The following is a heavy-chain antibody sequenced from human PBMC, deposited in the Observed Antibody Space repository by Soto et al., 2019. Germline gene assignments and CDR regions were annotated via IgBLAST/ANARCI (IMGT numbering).Heavy chain of an antibody. V-gene: IGHV2-5*02. CDR3: AHRRVANGFDY. CDR2: IYWDDYK. CDR1: GFSLTTNGVG. J-gene: IGHJ4*02. D-gene: IGHD2-8*01. Sequence: QITLKESGPTLVKPTQTLTLTCTFSGFSLTTNGVGVGWIRQPPGKALEWLAVIYWDDYKQYSPSLNSRLTITKDTSKHQVVLTMTNPDPVDTATYYCAHRRVANGFDYWGQGTLVTVSS.